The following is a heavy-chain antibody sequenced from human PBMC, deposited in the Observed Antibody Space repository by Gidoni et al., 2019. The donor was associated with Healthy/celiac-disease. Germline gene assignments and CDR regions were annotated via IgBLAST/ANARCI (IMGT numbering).Heavy chain of an antibody. V-gene: IGHV3-30*18. CDR2: ISYDGSNK. D-gene: IGHD3-22*01. Sequence: PGKGLEWVAVISYDGSNKYYADSVKGRFTISRDNSKNTLYLQMNSLRAEDTAVYYCAKSGYDSSGYFINWGQGTLVTVSS. J-gene: IGHJ4*02. CDR3: AKSGYDSSGYFIN.